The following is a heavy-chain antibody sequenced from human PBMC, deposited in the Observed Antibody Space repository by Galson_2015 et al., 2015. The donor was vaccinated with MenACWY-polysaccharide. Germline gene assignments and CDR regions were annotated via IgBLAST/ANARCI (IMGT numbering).Heavy chain of an antibody. D-gene: IGHD6-19*01. CDR2: IRSKANSYAT. V-gene: IGHV3-73*01. J-gene: IGHJ6*02. CDR3: TRHGSQSSEQFPGARQNYYYYGMDV. CDR1: GFTFSGSA. Sequence: SLRLSCAASGFTFSGSAMHWVRQASGKGLEWVGRIRSKANSYATAYAASVKGRFTISRDDSKNTAYLQMNSLKTEDTAVYYCTRHGSQSSEQFPGARQNYYYYGMDVWGQGTTVTVSS.